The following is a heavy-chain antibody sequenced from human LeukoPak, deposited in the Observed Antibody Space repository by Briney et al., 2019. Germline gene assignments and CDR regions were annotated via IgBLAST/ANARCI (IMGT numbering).Heavy chain of an antibody. D-gene: IGHD7-27*01. J-gene: IGHJ4*02. V-gene: IGHV3-21*01. CDR2: ISSSSTYI. CDR1: GFTFSAYT. CDR3: ARDAPRWGTSGDY. Sequence: GGSLRLSCVASGFTFSAYTMNWVRQAPGKGLEWVSFISSSSTYIYYADSLKGRFTISRDNAKNSLYLQMNSLRAEDTAVYYCARDAPRWGTSGDYWGQGTLVTVSS.